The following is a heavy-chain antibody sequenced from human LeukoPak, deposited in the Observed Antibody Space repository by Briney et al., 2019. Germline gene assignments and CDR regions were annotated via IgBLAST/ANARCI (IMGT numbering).Heavy chain of an antibody. CDR2: MNPDGSVG. Sequence: PGGSLRLSRAASGLTFKNSYMAWVRQAPGKGLEWVAAMNPDGSVGSYVDSVKGRFTISRDNAENSLYLQMNSLRAEDTAVYYCARDPHYGAIDYWGQGTLVTVSS. J-gene: IGHJ4*02. CDR1: GLTFKNSY. CDR3: ARDPHYGAIDY. D-gene: IGHD4-17*01. V-gene: IGHV3-7*01.